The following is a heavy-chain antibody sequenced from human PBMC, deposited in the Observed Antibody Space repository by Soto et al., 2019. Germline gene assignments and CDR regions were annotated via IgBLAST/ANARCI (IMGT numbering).Heavy chain of an antibody. V-gene: IGHV4-59*01. CDR2: IYYIGST. J-gene: IGHJ5*02. CDR3: ARSIKPSWFDP. CDR1: GGSISNYY. D-gene: IGHD3-10*01. Sequence: SETLSLTCSVFGGSISNYYWSWIRQPPGKGLEWIGYIYYIGSTNYNPSLKSRVTMSVDTSKNQVSLKLTSVTAADTAVYYCARSIKPSWFDPWGQGTLVTVSS.